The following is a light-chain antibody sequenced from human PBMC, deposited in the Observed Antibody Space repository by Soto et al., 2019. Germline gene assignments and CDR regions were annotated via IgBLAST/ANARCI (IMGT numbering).Light chain of an antibody. J-gene: IGKJ3*01. V-gene: IGKV3-20*01. CDR2: GAS. CDR1: QSVAANY. CDR3: HQYGTAPLT. Sequence: EVVLTQSPGSLSFSPVEMATLSCRASQSVAANYLAWYQQKRGQAPRLLIYGASSRATGIPDRFSGSGSGTDFTLTISRLEPEDFSVYYCHQYGTAPLTFGPGTKVDIK.